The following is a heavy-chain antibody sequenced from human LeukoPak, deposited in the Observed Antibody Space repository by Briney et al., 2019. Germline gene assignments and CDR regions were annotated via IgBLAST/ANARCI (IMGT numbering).Heavy chain of an antibody. CDR1: GFTFSSCS. CDR3: AKTPKTGSFDY. V-gene: IGHV3-48*01. CDR2: ISSSSTTR. J-gene: IGHJ4*02. Sequence: GGSLRLSCVVSGFTFSSCSMNWVRQAPGKGLEWVSYISSSSTTRYYADSVKGRFTISRDNSRNTLYLQMNSLRVEDTAVYFCAKTPKTGSFDYWGQGTLVTVSS. D-gene: IGHD7-27*01.